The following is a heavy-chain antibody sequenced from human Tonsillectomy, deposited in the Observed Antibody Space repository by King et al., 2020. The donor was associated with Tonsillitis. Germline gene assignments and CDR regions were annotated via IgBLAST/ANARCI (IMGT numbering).Heavy chain of an antibody. CDR3: ARDSCSSTSCYEGYFDL. D-gene: IGHD2-2*01. J-gene: IGHJ2*01. Sequence: VQLVESGGGLVQPGGSLRLSCAASGFTVSSNYMSWVRQAPGKGLEWVSVIYSGGSTYYADSVKGRFTISRHNSKNTLYLQMNSLRAEDTAVYYCARDSCSSTSCYEGYFDLWGRGTLVTVSS. CDR2: IYSGGST. CDR1: GFTVSSNY. V-gene: IGHV3-53*04.